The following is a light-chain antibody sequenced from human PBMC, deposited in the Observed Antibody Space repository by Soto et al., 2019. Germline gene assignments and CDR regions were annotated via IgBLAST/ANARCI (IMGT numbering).Light chain of an antibody. CDR3: QQYKNGWT. V-gene: IGKV3-15*01. Sequence: IVMTHSPATLSVSPGERATLSFRASQSLGVSLAWYQQKPGQAPRLLIYGASTRVTGIPARFSGSGSGTEFTLTISSLQSEDFAVYYCQQYKNGWTFGQGTKV. J-gene: IGKJ1*01. CDR1: QSLGVS. CDR2: GAS.